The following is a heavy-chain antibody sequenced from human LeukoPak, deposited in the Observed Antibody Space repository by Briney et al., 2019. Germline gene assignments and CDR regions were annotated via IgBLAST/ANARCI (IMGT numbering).Heavy chain of an antibody. D-gene: IGHD6-13*01. J-gene: IGHJ4*02. Sequence: PGGSLRLSCAASGFTFSSYGMHWVRQAPGKGLEWVAVISHDGSKEYYADSVKGRFTISRDNSKNTLYLQMNSLRAEDTAVYYCAKDFSSTWYLAGYWGQGTLVTVSS. CDR2: ISHDGSKE. V-gene: IGHV3-30*18. CDR3: AKDFSSTWYLAGY. CDR1: GFTFSSYG.